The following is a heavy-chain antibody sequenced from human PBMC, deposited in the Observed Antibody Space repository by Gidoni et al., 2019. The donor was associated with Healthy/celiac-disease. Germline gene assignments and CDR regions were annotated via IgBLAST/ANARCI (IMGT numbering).Heavy chain of an antibody. CDR1: GFTFSSYA. V-gene: IGHV3-23*01. D-gene: IGHD2-2*02. J-gene: IGHJ2*01. CDR3: AKAGDIVVVPAAIQNWYFDL. CDR2: ISGSGGST. Sequence: EVQLLESGGGLVQPGGSLRLYCAASGFTFSSYAMSWVRQAPGKGLEWVSAISGSGGSTYYADSVKGRFTISRDNSKNTLYLQMNSLRAEDTAVYYCAKAGDIVVVPAAIQNWYFDLWGRGTLVTVSS.